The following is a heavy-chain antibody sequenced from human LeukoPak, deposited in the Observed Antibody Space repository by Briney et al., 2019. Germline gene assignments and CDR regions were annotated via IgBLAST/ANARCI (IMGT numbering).Heavy chain of an antibody. CDR3: AREDIVVVPAASKRGFDP. J-gene: IGHJ5*02. CDR2: IYHSGST. V-gene: IGHV4-38-2*02. D-gene: IGHD2-2*01. Sequence: SETLSLTCTVSGYSISSGYYWGWIRQPPGKGLEWIGSIYHSGSTYYNPSLKSRVTISVDTSKNQFSLKLSSVTAADTAVYYCAREDIVVVPAASKRGFDPWGQGTLVNVS. CDR1: GYSISSGYY.